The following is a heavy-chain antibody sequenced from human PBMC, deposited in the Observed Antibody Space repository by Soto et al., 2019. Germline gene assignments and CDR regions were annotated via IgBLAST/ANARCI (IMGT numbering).Heavy chain of an antibody. CDR3: ARGHCSSSSCYGVT. CDR2: ISTYNGNT. Sequence: ASVKVSCKTSGYTFTNYGINWVRQAPGQGLEWMGWISTYNGNTNYAQKFQGRVTMTTATSTSTAYMELGSLRSDDTALYYCARGHCSSSSCYGVTRGQGTLVTVSS. CDR1: GYTFTNYG. J-gene: IGHJ4*02. D-gene: IGHD2-2*01. V-gene: IGHV1-18*01.